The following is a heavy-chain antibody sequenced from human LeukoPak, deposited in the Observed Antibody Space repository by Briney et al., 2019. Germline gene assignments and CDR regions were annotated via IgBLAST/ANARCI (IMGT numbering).Heavy chain of an antibody. J-gene: IGHJ6*02. CDR1: GLSLNTAGVG. Sequence: SGPTLVKPTQTLTLTCTLSGLSLNTAGVGVGWIRQPPGKALEWLALIYWDDDKRYNPSLKTRLTITKDTSKNQVVLTVTNMDPVDTATYYCAKACYGSGSYLRYYYYGMDVWGQGTTVTVSS. D-gene: IGHD3-10*01. CDR3: AKACYGSGSYLRYYYYGMDV. CDR2: IYWDDDK. V-gene: IGHV2-5*02.